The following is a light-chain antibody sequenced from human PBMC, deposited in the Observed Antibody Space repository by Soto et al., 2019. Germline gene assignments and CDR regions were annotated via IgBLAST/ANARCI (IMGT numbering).Light chain of an antibody. V-gene: IGKV1-9*01. Sequence: DIQLTQSPSFLSASVGDRVTITCRASQDISSFLAWYQQIPGKAPELLVYSATTLQSGVPSRFSGSGSGTEYTLTITSLQPEYFATYSSQQYRHSPLSFGGGN. CDR3: QQYRHSPLS. CDR2: SAT. J-gene: IGKJ4*01. CDR1: QDISSF.